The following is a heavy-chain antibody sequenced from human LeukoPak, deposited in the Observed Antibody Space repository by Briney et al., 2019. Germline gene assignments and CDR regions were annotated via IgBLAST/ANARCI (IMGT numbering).Heavy chain of an antibody. CDR2: IKQDGSEK. D-gene: IGHD3-16*01. CDR3: AAPYRDGMDV. V-gene: IGHV3-7*03. Sequence: GGSLRLSCAASGFTFNSYWMSWVRQAPGKGLEWVANIKQDGSEKYYVDSVKGRFTISRDNAKNSLYLQMNSLRAEDTAVYYCAAPYRDGMDVWGQGTTVTVSS. J-gene: IGHJ6*02. CDR1: GFTFNSYW.